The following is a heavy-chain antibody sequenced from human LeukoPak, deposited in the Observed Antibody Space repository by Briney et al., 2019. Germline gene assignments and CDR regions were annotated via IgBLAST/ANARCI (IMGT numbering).Heavy chain of an antibody. CDR3: ARAPGNSSTSCYAAVAGTCHAFDI. D-gene: IGHD2-2*01. CDR1: GYTFTSYG. J-gene: IGHJ3*02. CDR2: ISAYNGNT. Sequence: ASVKVSCKASGYTFTSYGISWVRQAPGQGLEWMGWISAYNGNTNYAQKLQGRVTMTTDTSTSTAYMELRSLRSDDTAVYYCARAPGNSSTSCYAAVAGTCHAFDIWGQGTMVAVSS. V-gene: IGHV1-18*01.